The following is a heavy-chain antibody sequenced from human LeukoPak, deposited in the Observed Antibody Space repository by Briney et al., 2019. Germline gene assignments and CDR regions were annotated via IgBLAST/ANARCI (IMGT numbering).Heavy chain of an antibody. CDR3: ARANRDIVVVPAALDAFDI. J-gene: IGHJ3*02. CDR2: MNPNSGNT. V-gene: IGHV1-8*01. CDR1: GYTFTSYD. Sequence: GASVKVSCKASGYTFTSYDINWVRQATGQGLERMGWMNPNSGNTGYAQKFQGRVTMTRNTSISTAYMELSSLRSEDTAVYYCARANRDIVVVPAALDAFDIWGQGTMVTVSS. D-gene: IGHD2-2*01.